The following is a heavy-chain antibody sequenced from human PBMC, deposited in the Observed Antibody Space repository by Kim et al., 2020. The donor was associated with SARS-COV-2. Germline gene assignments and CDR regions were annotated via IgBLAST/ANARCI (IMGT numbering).Heavy chain of an antibody. CDR3: TTTVLPGGWDYFDY. CDR1: GFTFSNAW. V-gene: IGHV3-15*01. CDR2: IKSKTDGGTT. Sequence: GGSLRLSCAASGFTFSNAWMSWVRQAPGKGLEWVGRIKSKTDGGTTDYAAPVKGRFTISRDDSKNTLYLQMNSLKTEDTAVYYCTTTVLPGGWDYFDYWGQGTLVTVSS. J-gene: IGHJ4*02. D-gene: IGHD3-10*01.